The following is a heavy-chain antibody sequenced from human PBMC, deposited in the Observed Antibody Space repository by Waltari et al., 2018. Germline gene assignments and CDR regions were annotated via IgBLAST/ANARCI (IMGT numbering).Heavy chain of an antibody. V-gene: IGHV3-9*03. D-gene: IGHD6-19*01. CDR3: AKQGSTGWSHQRGFDS. J-gene: IGHJ4*02. CDR2: ISWNSGSI. CDR1: GFTFDDYA. Sequence: EVQLVESGGGLVQPGRALRLSCAASGFTFDDYATTRVRQAPGKGLEWVSVISWNSGSIGYADSVKGRFTISRDNAKNSLYLQMNSLRAEDMAFYYCAKQGSTGWSHQRGFDSWGQGTLVTISS.